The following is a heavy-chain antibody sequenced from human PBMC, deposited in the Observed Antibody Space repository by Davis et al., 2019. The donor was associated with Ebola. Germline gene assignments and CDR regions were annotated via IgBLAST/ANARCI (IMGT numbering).Heavy chain of an antibody. CDR2: ASHDGSTT. Sequence: PGGSLRLSCAASGFPFSNYAMHWVRQTPDKGLEWVAVASHDGSTTYYEDSVKGRFTISRDNSKNTLYLQLNRLRSEDTAVYYCARDGQGWVEYLQNWGQGTLVTVSS. J-gene: IGHJ1*01. D-gene: IGHD3-16*01. V-gene: IGHV3-30*04. CDR3: ARDGQGWVEYLQN. CDR1: GFPFSNYA.